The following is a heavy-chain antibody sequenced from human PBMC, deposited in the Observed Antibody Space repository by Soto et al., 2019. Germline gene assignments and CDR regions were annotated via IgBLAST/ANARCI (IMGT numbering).Heavy chain of an antibody. CDR3: ARGYCISTSCTEGFDY. V-gene: IGHV4-30-4*01. D-gene: IGHD2-2*01. J-gene: IGHJ4*02. CDR2: IYYSGST. CDR1: GGSISSGDYY. Sequence: SETLSLTCTVSGGSISSGDYYWSWIRQPPGKGLEWIGYIYYSGSTYYNPSLKSRVTISVDTSKNQFSLKLSSVTAADTAVYYCARGYCISTSCTEGFDYWGQGTLVTVS.